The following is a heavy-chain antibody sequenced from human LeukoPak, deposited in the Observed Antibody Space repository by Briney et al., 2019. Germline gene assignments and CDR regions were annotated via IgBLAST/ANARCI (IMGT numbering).Heavy chain of an antibody. V-gene: IGHV3-30-3*01. CDR3: ARDVGVNMI. J-gene: IGHJ4*02. Sequence: GGSLRLSCAASGFTFSSYTMHWVRQAPGKGLEWVAVISVDGNIQYYADSVRGRFTISRDNSKNTLYLQVNSLRGDDTAVYYCARDVGVNMIWGQGTLVTVSS. D-gene: IGHD3-22*01. CDR1: GFTFSSYT. CDR2: ISVDGNIQ.